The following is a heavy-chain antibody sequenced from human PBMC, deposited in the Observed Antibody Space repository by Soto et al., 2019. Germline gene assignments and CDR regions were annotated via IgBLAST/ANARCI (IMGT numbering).Heavy chain of an antibody. CDR3: ARDGALWENHYHYGMDV. V-gene: IGHV1-18*01. CDR1: GYTFTSYG. CDR2: ISAYNGNT. J-gene: IGHJ6*02. D-gene: IGHD1-26*01. Sequence: QVQLVKSGAEVKKPGASVKVSCKASGYTFTSYGISWVRQAPGQGLEWLGWISAYNGNTNYAQKLQGRVTMTTHKSTRTGYMELRRLRSDATAVYYCARDGALWENHYHYGMDVCGQGTTVTVS.